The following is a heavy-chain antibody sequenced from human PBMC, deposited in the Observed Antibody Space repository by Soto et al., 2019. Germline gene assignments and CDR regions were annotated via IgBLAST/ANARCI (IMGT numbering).Heavy chain of an antibody. J-gene: IGHJ4*02. CDR2: VSGSGGGT. CDR3: AKDAMDSYGYYDY. Sequence: LRLSCAASGFTFNNYAMSWVRQAPGKGLEWVSGVSGSGGGTFYADSVKGRFTISRDNSKNTLYLQMNSLRAEDTAVYYCAKDAMDSYGYYDYWGQGTLVTVSS. V-gene: IGHV3-23*01. D-gene: IGHD5-18*01. CDR1: GFTFNNYA.